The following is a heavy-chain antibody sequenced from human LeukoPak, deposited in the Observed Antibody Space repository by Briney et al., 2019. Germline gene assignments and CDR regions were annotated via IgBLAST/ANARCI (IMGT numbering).Heavy chain of an antibody. J-gene: IGHJ6*03. CDR2: ISNSCGTT. D-gene: IGHD3-22*01. Sequence: GGSLRLSCAASGFTFSSYAMSWVRQAPGKGLEWVSTISNSCGTTYYADSVKGRFTISSDNSKNTLYLQMNSLRAEDTAVYYCAKALEYYYDSSPMDVWGKGTTVTVSS. CDR3: AKALEYYYDSSPMDV. V-gene: IGHV3-23*01. CDR1: GFTFSSYA.